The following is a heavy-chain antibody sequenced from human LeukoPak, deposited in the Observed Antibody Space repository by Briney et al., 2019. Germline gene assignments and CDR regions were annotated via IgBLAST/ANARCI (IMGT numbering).Heavy chain of an antibody. CDR2: VWHDGSNK. D-gene: IGHD3-10*01. V-gene: IGHV3-33*01. Sequence: PGRSLRLSCAASGFNFRTYGMHWVRQAPGKGLEWLAIVWHDGSNKYYGDSVKGRFTISRDNSKNTLYLQMNSLRAEDTAVYYCATGGNWGPLNPGSYYHDYWGQGTLVTVSS. J-gene: IGHJ4*02. CDR1: GFNFRTYG. CDR3: ATGGNWGPLNPGSYYHDY.